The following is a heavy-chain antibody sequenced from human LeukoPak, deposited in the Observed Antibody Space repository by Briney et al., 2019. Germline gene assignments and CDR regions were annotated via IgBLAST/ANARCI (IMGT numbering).Heavy chain of an antibody. CDR2: ISYDGSNK. Sequence: PGGSLRLSCAASGFTFSSYAMHWVRQAPGKGLEWVAVISYDGSNKYYADSVKGRFTISRDNSKNTLYLQMNSLRAEDTAVYYCARDHSSSWYLNWFDPWGQGTLVTVSS. D-gene: IGHD6-13*01. J-gene: IGHJ5*02. CDR1: GFTFSSYA. CDR3: ARDHSSSWYLNWFDP. V-gene: IGHV3-30-3*01.